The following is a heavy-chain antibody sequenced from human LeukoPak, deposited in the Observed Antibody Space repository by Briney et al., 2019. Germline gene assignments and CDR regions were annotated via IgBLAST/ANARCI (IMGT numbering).Heavy chain of an antibody. CDR2: ITWNSGSK. D-gene: IGHD1-1*01. V-gene: IGHV3-9*01. J-gene: IGHJ5*02. Sequence: GGSLRLSCAASGFTFDDYAMHWVRHAPGKGLEWVSGITWNSGSKGYADSVKGRFTISRDNAKNSLYLQMNSLRAEDTALYYCASGPYYWNNWFDPWGQGTLVTVP. CDR3: ASGPYYWNNWFDP. CDR1: GFTFDDYA.